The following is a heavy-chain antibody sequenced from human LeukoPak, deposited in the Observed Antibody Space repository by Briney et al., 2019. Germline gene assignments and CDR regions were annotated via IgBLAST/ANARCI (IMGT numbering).Heavy chain of an antibody. Sequence: GRSPRLSCVASGFTFDEYAMNWVRQAPGKGLEWVSGITWNSGNIGYADSVNGRFTISRDNTQNTVSLQMNSLRSDDTAMYYCAKTIDGYWPQFDVWGQGTLVTVSS. CDR2: ITWNSGNI. CDR1: GFTFDEYA. CDR3: AKTIDGYWPQFDV. D-gene: IGHD5-24*01. V-gene: IGHV3-9*01. J-gene: IGHJ4*02.